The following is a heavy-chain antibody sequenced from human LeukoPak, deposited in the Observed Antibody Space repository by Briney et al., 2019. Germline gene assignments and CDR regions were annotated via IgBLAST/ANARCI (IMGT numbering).Heavy chain of an antibody. CDR1: GYSCTSYW. V-gene: IGHV5-51*01. CDR3: ASYSSSWYRDWFDP. CDR2: IYPGDSDT. D-gene: IGHD6-13*01. Sequence: GESLKISCKGSGYSCTSYWIVWVRQMPGKGLEWMGIIYPGDSDTRYSPSFQGQVTISADKSISTACLQWSSLKASDTAMYYCASYSSSWYRDWFDPWGQGTLVTVSS. J-gene: IGHJ5*02.